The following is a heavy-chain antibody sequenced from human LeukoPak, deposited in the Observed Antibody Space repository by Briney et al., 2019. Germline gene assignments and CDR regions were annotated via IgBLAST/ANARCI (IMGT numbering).Heavy chain of an antibody. CDR2: WTADTGNT. V-gene: IGHV1-8*03. J-gene: IGHJ5*02. D-gene: IGHD3-16*01. Sequence: ASVQISSKASGYNFTSYDINGVRQATGQELEWRVSWTADTGNTGYPQMFHNRVTITGNTSISTSYQELSMQRSEDTAVYYSARNRLNTGFDPWGQGTLVTVSS. CDR3: ARNRLNTGFDP. CDR1: GYNFTSYD.